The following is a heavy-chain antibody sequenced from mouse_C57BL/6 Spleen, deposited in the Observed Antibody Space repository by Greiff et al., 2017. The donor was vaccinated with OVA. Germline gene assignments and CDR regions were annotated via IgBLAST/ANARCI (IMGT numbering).Heavy chain of an antibody. Sequence: VQLVESGPGLVQPSQSLSITCTVSGFSLTSYGVHWVRQSPGKGLEWLGVIWSGGSTDYNAAFISRLSISKDNSKSQVFFKMNSLQADDTAIYYCARKGPIYYDYEGWYFDVWGTGTTVTVSS. CDR3: ARKGPIYYDYEGWYFDV. J-gene: IGHJ1*03. D-gene: IGHD2-4*01. V-gene: IGHV2-2*01. CDR2: IWSGGST. CDR1: GFSLTSYG.